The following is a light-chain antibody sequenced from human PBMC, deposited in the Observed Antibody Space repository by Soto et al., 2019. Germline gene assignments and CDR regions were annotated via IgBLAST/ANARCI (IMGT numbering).Light chain of an antibody. Sequence: EIVMTQSPATLSVSPGERATLSCRASQSVSSNLAWYQQKPGQAPRLLIYGASTRATGIPARFSGSGSGTEFTLTISSLQSEDFAVYYCQQYNNWLLITFG. CDR2: GAS. V-gene: IGKV3-15*01. CDR1: QSVSSN. J-gene: IGKJ5*01. CDR3: QQYNNWLLIT.